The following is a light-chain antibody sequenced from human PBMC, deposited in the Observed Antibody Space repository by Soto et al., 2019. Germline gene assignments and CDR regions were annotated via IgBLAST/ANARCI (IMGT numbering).Light chain of an antibody. CDR3: QQYSVYWT. CDR1: QSISSW. J-gene: IGKJ1*01. CDR2: KAS. V-gene: IGKV1-5*03. Sequence: DIHITHSPSTLSSSVLYRFTITCRASQSISSWLALYQQKPGKAPKLLIYKASSLESGVPSRFSGSGSGTEFTLTINSLQPDDFATYYCQQYSVYWTFGQGTKVDNK.